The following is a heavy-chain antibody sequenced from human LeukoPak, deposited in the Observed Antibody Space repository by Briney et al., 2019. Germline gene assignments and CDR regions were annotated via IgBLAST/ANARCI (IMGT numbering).Heavy chain of an antibody. CDR2: IYYSGTT. J-gene: IGHJ6*02. Sequence: SETLSLTCTVSGGSISHYYWSWIRQPPGKGLEWIGYIYYSGTTNYSPSFKSRVTISVDTSKNQFSLKLNSVTAADTAVYYCAREDPQTKVPEGMDVWGQGTTVTVSS. CDR1: GGSISHYY. CDR3: AREDPQTKVPEGMDV. D-gene: IGHD4/OR15-4a*01. V-gene: IGHV4-59*01.